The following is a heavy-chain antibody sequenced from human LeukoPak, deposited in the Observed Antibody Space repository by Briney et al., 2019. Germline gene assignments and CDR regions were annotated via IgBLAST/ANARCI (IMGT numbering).Heavy chain of an antibody. CDR1: GFTFSSYW. Sequence: PGGSLRLSCAASGFTFSSYWMHWVRQAPGKGLVWVSRINTDGSSTNYADSVKGRFTISRDNAKNTAYLQMNSLRAEDTAVYYCARVKVGSWDWFDPWGQGTLVTVSS. CDR2: INTDGSST. D-gene: IGHD1-26*01. V-gene: IGHV3-74*01. J-gene: IGHJ5*02. CDR3: ARVKVGSWDWFDP.